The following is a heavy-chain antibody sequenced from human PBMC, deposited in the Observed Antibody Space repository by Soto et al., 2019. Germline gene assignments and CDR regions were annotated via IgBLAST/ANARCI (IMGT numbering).Heavy chain of an antibody. CDR1: GFTFSTYG. V-gene: IGHV3-33*01. D-gene: IGHD3-22*01. CDR2: IWYDGSYK. J-gene: IGHJ4*02. Sequence: GGSLRLSCAASGFTFSTYGMHWIRQAPGKGLEWVSVIWYDGSYKFYADSVKGRFTISRDNSKNTLYLQMNSLRAEDTAVYYCARARYYDSSGYYSAFDYWGQGTLVTVSS. CDR3: ARARYYDSSGYYSAFDY.